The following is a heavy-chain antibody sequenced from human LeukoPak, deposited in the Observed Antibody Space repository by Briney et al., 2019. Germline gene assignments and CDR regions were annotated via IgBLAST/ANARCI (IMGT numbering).Heavy chain of an antibody. CDR2: IHHDGSNK. D-gene: IGHD3-3*01. CDR1: GFTFSSYG. CDR3: ARNPITIFGVVPTPFDY. J-gene: IGHJ4*02. Sequence: GGSLRLSCAASGFTFSSYGMHWVRQAPGKGLDWVAFIHHDGSNKYYADSVRGRFTISRDNSKNTLYLQMNSLRAEDTAVYYCARNPITIFGVVPTPFDYWGQGTLVTVSS. V-gene: IGHV3-30*02.